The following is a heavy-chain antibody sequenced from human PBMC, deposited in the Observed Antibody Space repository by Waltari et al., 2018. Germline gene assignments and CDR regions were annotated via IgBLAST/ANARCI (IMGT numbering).Heavy chain of an antibody. J-gene: IGHJ6*02. V-gene: IGHV1-69*08. D-gene: IGHD6-13*01. CDR1: GDTLTTYA. CDR3: AVTLSAAPFYGLDV. CDR2: IIPIFATV. Sequence: QVQLVQSGAGVKKPGSSVMVSCKVSGDTLTTYAIPWVRQAPGQGLEWVGRIIPIFATVNFAQKFQDRVTITAATSTSTAYMEVSSLRSDDTAMYYCAVTLSAAPFYGLDVWGQGTTVTVFS.